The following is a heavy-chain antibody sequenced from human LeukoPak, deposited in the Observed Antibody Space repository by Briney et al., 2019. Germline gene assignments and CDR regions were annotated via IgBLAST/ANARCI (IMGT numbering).Heavy chain of an antibody. J-gene: IGHJ3*02. CDR1: GGSISSYY. D-gene: IGHD7-27*01. Sequence: SETLSLTCTVSGGSISSYYWSWIRQPPGKGLEWIGYIYYSGSTNYNPSLKSRVTISADTSKNQFSLKLSSVTAADTAVYYCARHFRGTELGSGDAFDIWGQGTMVTVSS. CDR3: ARHFRGTELGSGDAFDI. V-gene: IGHV4-59*08. CDR2: IYYSGST.